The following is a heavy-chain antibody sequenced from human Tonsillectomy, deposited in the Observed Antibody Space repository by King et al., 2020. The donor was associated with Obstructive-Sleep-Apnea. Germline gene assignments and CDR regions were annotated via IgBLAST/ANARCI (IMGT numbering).Heavy chain of an antibody. CDR1: GGSISSTIHY. Sequence: QLQESGPGLVKPSETLSLTCTVSGGSISSTIHYWGWILQPPWKGLEWVGSIYDGWSTYYNPSLKSRVTISVDTARNQFSLRLRSVTAADTAVYYCARYSSSWYGRFDPWGQGTLVTVSS. V-gene: IGHV4-39*07. CDR2: IYDGWST. D-gene: IGHD6-13*01. J-gene: IGHJ5*02. CDR3: ARYSSSWYGRFDP.